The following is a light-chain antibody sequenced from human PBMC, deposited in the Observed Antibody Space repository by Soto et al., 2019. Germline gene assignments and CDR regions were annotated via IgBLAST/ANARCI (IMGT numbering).Light chain of an antibody. V-gene: IGLV1-47*02. CDR1: RSNIGTNY. CDR3: AAWDDSLSGPV. J-gene: IGLJ3*02. Sequence: QSVLTQPPSASGTPGQRVTISCSGRRSNIGTNYVYWYQQFPGTAPKLLFYSNSHRPSGVPDRFSGSKSGTSASLAISGLRSDDEADYYCAAWDDSLSGPVFGGGTKVTVL. CDR2: SNS.